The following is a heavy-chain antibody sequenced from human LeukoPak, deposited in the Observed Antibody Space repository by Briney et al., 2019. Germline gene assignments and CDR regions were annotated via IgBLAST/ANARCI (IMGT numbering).Heavy chain of an antibody. D-gene: IGHD3-16*02. CDR1: GGSFSGYY. V-gene: IGHV4-34*01. Sequence: SETLSLTCAVYGGSFSGYYWSWIRQPPGKGLEWIGEINHSGSTNYNPSLKSRVTISVDTSKNQFSLKLSSVTAADTAVYYCARGLMITFEGVIGYYYYYGMDVWGQGTTVTVSS. CDR2: INHSGST. J-gene: IGHJ6*02. CDR3: ARGLMITFEGVIGYYYYYGMDV.